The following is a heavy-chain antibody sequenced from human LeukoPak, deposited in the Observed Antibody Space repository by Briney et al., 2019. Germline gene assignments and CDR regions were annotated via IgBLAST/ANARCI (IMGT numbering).Heavy chain of an antibody. CDR1: GGSFSGYY. J-gene: IGHJ6*04. V-gene: IGHV4-34*01. D-gene: IGHD4-17*01. CDR2: INHSGST. CDR3: ARVRGHYYYGMDV. Sequence: PSETLSLTCAVYGGSFSGYYWSWIRQPPGKGLEWIGEINHSGSTNYNPSLKSRVTISVDTSKNQFSLKLSSVTAADTAVYYCARVRGHYYYGMDVWGEGTTVTVSS.